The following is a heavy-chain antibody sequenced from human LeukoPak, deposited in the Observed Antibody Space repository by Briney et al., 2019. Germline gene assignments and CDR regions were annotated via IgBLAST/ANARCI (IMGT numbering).Heavy chain of an antibody. CDR3: ARQTFQLGINWFDP. Sequence: SETLSLTCTVSGGSISSSSYYWGWIRQPSGKGLEWIGSIYYSGSTYYNPSLKSRVTISVDTSKNQFSLKLSSVTAADTAVYYCARQTFQLGINWFDPWGQGTLVTVSS. V-gene: IGHV4-39*01. CDR1: GGSISSSSYY. CDR2: IYYSGST. J-gene: IGHJ5*02. D-gene: IGHD7-27*01.